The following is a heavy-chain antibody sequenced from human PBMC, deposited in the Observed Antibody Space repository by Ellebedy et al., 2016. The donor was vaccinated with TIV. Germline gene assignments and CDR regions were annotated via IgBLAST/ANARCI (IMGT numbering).Heavy chain of an antibody. Sequence: GESLKISCKGSGYSFTSYWIGWVRQMPGKGLEWMGIIYPGDSDTRYNPSSQGQVSISADKSTSTAYVQWSSLKTSDTAMYYCARRSSNSWHFEYWGQGTLVTVSS. CDR3: ARRSSNSWHFEY. CDR2: IYPGDSDT. J-gene: IGHJ4*02. CDR1: GYSFTSYW. D-gene: IGHD2-2*01. V-gene: IGHV5-51*01.